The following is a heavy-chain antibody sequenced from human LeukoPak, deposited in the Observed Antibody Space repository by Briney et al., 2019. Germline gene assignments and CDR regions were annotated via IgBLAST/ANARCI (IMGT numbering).Heavy chain of an antibody. CDR2: ISGDGSTR. CDR3: ATLGVLLIYATFDY. CDR1: GFTFSSYE. D-gene: IGHD2-8*01. V-gene: IGHV3-48*03. Sequence: TGGSLRLSCTASGFTFSSYEMNWVRQAPGKGLEWVSYISGDGSTRSYADSVRGRFTISRDNAQNSLYLQMNSLRAGDTAVYYCATLGVLLIYATFDYWGQGTLVTVSS. J-gene: IGHJ4*02.